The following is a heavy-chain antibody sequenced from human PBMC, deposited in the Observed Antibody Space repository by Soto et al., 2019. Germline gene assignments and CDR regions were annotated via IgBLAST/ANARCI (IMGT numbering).Heavy chain of an antibody. J-gene: IGHJ3*02. V-gene: IGHV1-69*06. Sequence: SVKVSCKASGGTFSSYAISWVRQAPGQGLEWMGGIIPIFGTANYAQKFQGRVTITADKSTSTAYMELSSLRSEDTAVYYCARDRRGNYYDSSGYYHGRNAFDIWGQGTMVTVS. CDR2: IIPIFGTA. CDR3: ARDRRGNYYDSSGYYHGRNAFDI. CDR1: GGTFSSYA. D-gene: IGHD3-22*01.